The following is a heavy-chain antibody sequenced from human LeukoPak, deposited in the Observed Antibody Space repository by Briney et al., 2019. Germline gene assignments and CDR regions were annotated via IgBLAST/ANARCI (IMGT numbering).Heavy chain of an antibody. CDR3: AIDRVRGYSYGRGDNWFDP. CDR2: IYTSGST. D-gene: IGHD5-18*01. J-gene: IGHJ5*02. Sequence: SETLSLTCTVSGGSISSYYWSWIRQPAGKGLEWIGRIYTSGSTNYNPSLKSRVTMSVDTSKNQFSLKLSSVTAADTAVYYCAIDRVRGYSYGRGDNWFDPWGQGTLVTVSS. CDR1: GGSISSYY. V-gene: IGHV4-4*07.